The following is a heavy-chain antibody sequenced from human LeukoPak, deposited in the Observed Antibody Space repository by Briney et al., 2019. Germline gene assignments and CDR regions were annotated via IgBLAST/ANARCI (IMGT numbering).Heavy chain of an antibody. CDR2: ISSSGSSI. J-gene: IGHJ3*01. Sequence: GGSLRLSCAASGFTFSSYEINWVRQAPGKGLEWVSYISSSGSSIYYADSVKGRFTISRDNAANSLFLQMNSLRVEDTAVYYCARDLQTGLAFDAWGQGTVVSVSS. D-gene: IGHD7-27*01. CDR1: GFTFSSYE. CDR3: ARDLQTGLAFDA. V-gene: IGHV3-48*03.